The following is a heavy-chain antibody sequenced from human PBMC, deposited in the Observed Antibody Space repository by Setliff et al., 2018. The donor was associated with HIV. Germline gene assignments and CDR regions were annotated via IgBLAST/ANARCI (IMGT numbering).Heavy chain of an antibody. CDR1: GYSISTAYY. J-gene: IGHJ4*02. V-gene: IGHV4-38-2*01. CDR2: VYHSGTT. CDR3: MRGRSITIFGVAYFDF. Sequence: SETLSLTCAVSGYSISTAYYWGWIRQPPGKGLEWIGSVYHSGTTYYNPSRKSRVTISVDMSNNQFSLKVTSVTAADTAVYYCMRGRSITIFGVAYFDFWGQGTQVTVSS. D-gene: IGHD3-3*01.